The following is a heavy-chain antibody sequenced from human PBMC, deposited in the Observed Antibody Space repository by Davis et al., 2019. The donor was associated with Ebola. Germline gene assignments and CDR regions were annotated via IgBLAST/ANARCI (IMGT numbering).Heavy chain of an antibody. J-gene: IGHJ4*01. D-gene: IGHD3-3*01. CDR1: GFTFSSYW. Sequence: HTGGSLRLSCAASGFTFSSYWIHWVRQAPGKGLEWVSRINTDGSTINYADSVKGRFTISRDNTKDLVFLELSSLRVEDTGVYYCARDLGLDFAVVTYFDYWGHGAPVTVSS. CDR2: INTDGSTI. CDR3: ARDLGLDFAVVTYFDY. V-gene: IGHV3-74*01.